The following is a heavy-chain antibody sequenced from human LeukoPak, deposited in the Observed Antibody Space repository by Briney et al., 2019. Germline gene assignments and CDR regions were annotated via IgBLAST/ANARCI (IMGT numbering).Heavy chain of an antibody. CDR2: ISYDGGNK. CDR1: GFTFSSYA. Sequence: PGGSLRLSCAASGFTFSSYAMHWVRQAPGKGLEWVAVISYDGGNKYYADSLKGRFTISRDNSKNTLYLQMNSLRAEDTGVYYCEKDVVYYYGSGSYSIDYWGQGTLVTVSS. D-gene: IGHD3-10*01. CDR3: EKDVVYYYGSGSYSIDY. V-gene: IGHV3-30*04. J-gene: IGHJ4*02.